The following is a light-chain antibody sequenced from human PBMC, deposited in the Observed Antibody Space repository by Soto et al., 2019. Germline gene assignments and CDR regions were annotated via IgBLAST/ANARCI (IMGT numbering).Light chain of an antibody. CDR3: SSYVTSGTLV. Sequence: QSVLTQAASVSGSPGQSITISCTGTSSDIGGSDYVSWYQKHPGKAPKVIIYEVSDRPSGVSDRFSGSKSGNTASLTISGLQAEDEADYYCSSYVTSGTLVFGGRTKVTVL. CDR1: SSDIGGSDY. CDR2: EVS. V-gene: IGLV2-14*01. J-gene: IGLJ3*02.